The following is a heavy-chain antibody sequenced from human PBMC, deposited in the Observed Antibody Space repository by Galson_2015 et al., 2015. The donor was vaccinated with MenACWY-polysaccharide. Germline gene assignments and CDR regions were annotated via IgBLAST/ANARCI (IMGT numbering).Heavy chain of an antibody. CDR1: GFTFSSYA. Sequence: SLRLSCAASGFTFSSYAMTWVRQAPGKGLEWVSSITDGAYSTYYADSVKGRFTMSRDNSKNKLYLQMNSLRAEDTAVYYCAKNSTRSYTFDYYGMDAWGQGTTVTVSS. CDR3: AKNSTRSYTFDYYGMDA. J-gene: IGHJ6*02. D-gene: IGHD2/OR15-2a*01. CDR2: ITDGAYST. V-gene: IGHV3-23*01.